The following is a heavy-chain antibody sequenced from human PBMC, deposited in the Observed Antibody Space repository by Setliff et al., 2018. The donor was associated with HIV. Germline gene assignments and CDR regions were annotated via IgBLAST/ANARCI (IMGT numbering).Heavy chain of an antibody. V-gene: IGHV4-39*01. CDR1: GGSITRTPYY. Sequence: NPSETLSLTCTVSGGSITRTPYYWGWIRQPPGKGLEWIGSIHHSGTAYDNPSLKSRVTISVDPSKNQILLRLSSVTAADTAVYYCARLSGGMVPNYWGQGTQVTVSS. D-gene: IGHD3-10*01. J-gene: IGHJ4*02. CDR3: ARLSGGMVPNY. CDR2: IHHSGTA.